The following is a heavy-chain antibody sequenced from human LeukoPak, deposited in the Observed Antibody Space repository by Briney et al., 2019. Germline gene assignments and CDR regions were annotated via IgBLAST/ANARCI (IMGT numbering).Heavy chain of an antibody. V-gene: IGHV4-34*01. J-gene: IGHJ4*02. CDR2: INPSGST. Sequence: SETLSLTCTVFGGSFSGYYWSWIRQPPDKGLEWIGEINPSGSTNYNPSLKTRVTISTDTSKNHFSLNLNSVTAADTDVYYCVRGSRVYCGGDCYYYWGQGTLVTVSS. CDR3: VRGSRVYCGGDCYYY. CDR1: GGSFSGYY. D-gene: IGHD2-21*02.